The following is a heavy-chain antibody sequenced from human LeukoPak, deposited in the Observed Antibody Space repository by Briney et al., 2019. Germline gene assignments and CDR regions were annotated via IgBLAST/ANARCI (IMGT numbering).Heavy chain of an antibody. CDR2: ISSSGST. J-gene: IGHJ5*02. CDR1: GDSISSGDYY. CDR3: ARGGGGSYYSWFDP. D-gene: IGHD1-26*01. Sequence: PSQTLSLTCTVSGDSISSGDYYWSWIRQPAGKGLEWIGRISSSGSTNYNPSLKSRVTISVDTSKNQFSLKLSSVTAADTAVYFCARGGGGSYYSWFDPWGQGTLVTVSS. V-gene: IGHV4-61*02.